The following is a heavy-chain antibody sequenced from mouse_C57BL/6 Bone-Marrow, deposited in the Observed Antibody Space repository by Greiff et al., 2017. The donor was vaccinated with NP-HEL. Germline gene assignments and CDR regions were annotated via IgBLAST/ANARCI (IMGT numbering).Heavy chain of an antibody. CDR3: ARSLYDGYSDY. V-gene: IGHV1-81*01. D-gene: IGHD2-3*01. CDR2: IYPRSGNT. Sequence: VMLVESGAELARPGASVKLSCKASGYTFTSYGISWVKQRTGQGLEWIGEIYPRSGNTYYNEKFKGKATLTADKSSSTAYMELRSLTSEDSAVYFCARSLYDGYSDYWGQGTTLTVSS. CDR1: GYTFTSYG. J-gene: IGHJ2*01.